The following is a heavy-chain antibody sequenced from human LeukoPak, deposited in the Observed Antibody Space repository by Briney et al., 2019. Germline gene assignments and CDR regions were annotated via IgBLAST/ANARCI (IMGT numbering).Heavy chain of an antibody. CDR3: ARAQTYGDYRLLLDY. Sequence: GGSLRLSCAASGFTFGDYGMSWVRQAPGKGLEWVSGLNWDGGTTGHADSVKGRFTISRDNAKNSLYLQMNSMRAEDTALYYCARAQTYGDYRLLLDYWGQGTLVTVSS. J-gene: IGHJ4*02. CDR1: GFTFGDYG. D-gene: IGHD4-17*01. CDR2: LNWDGGTT. V-gene: IGHV3-20*04.